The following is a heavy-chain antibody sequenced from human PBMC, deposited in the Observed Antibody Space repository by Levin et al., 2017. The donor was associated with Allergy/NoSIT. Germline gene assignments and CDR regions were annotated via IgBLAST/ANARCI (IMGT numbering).Heavy chain of an antibody. CDR2: IKQDGSEK. D-gene: IGHD6-13*01. CDR1: GFTFSSYW. Sequence: GGSLRLSCVASGFTFSSYWMGWVRQAPGKGLEWVASIKQDGSEKYYVDSVKGRFTISRDNAKNSLYLQMNSLRAEDTAVYYCAREDGSSSWAYYYYYYMDVWGKGTTVTVSS. CDR3: AREDGSSSWAYYYYYYMDV. V-gene: IGHV3-7*04. J-gene: IGHJ6*03.